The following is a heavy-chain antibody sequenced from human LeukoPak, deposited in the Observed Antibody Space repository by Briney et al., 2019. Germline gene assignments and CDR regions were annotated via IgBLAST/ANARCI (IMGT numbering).Heavy chain of an antibody. CDR3: ARDPSEKECGGDCYTYYFDY. J-gene: IGHJ4*02. CDR1: GGSISSGSYY. CDR2: IYTSGST. V-gene: IGHV4-61*02. D-gene: IGHD2-21*02. Sequence: SQTLSLTCTVSGGSISSGSYYWSWIRQPAGKGLEWIGRIYTSGSTNYNPSLKSRVTISVDTSKNQFSLKLSSVTAADTAVYYCARDPSEKECGGDCYTYYFDYWGQGTLVTVSS.